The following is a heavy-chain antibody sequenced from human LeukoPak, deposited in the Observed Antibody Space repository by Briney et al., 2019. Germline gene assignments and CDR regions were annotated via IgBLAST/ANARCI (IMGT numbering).Heavy chain of an antibody. J-gene: IGHJ4*02. V-gene: IGHV3-9*01. Sequence: GRSLRLSCAASGFTFHDYAMHWVRQAPGKGLEWVSGFSWNGAGIGYADSVKGRFTISRDNAKNSLYLQMNSLRAEDTALYYCAKGWNNSSWYAGYYDFWGQGTLVTFSS. D-gene: IGHD6-13*01. CDR2: FSWNGAGI. CDR1: GFTFHDYA. CDR3: AKGWNNSSWYAGYYDF.